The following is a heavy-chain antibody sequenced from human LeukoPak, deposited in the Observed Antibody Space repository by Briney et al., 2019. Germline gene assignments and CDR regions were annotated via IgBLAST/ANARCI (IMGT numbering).Heavy chain of an antibody. Sequence: GGSLRLSCAASGFTFSSYAMSWVRQAPGKGLEWVSAISGSGGSTYYADSVKGRFTISRDNDKHSVYLQMNSLRDEDTAVYFCTRGRYQLLGPNDSWGQGSLVTASS. CDR3: TRGRYQLLGPNDS. D-gene: IGHD2-2*01. V-gene: IGHV3-23*01. CDR1: GFTFSSYA. CDR2: ISGSGGST. J-gene: IGHJ4*02.